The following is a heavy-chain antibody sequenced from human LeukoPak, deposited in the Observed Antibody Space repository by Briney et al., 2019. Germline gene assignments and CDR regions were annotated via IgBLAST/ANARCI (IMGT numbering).Heavy chain of an antibody. CDR3: ARGSEYSSGWYEGDNWFDP. CDR2: ISSSGSTI. CDR1: GFTFSSYE. Sequence: GGSLRPSCAASGFTFSSYEMNWVRQAPGKGLEWVSYISSSGSTIYYADSVKGRFTISRDNAKNSLYLQMNSLRAEDTAVYYCARGSEYSSGWYEGDNWFDPWGQGTLVTVSS. V-gene: IGHV3-48*03. J-gene: IGHJ5*02. D-gene: IGHD6-19*01.